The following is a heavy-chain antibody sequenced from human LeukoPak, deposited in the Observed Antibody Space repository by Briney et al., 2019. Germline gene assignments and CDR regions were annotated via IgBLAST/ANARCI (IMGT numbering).Heavy chain of an antibody. CDR2: IYTSGST. Sequence: SETLSLTCTVSGGFISSGSYYWSWIRQPAGKGLEWIGRIYTSGSTNYNPSLKSRVTISVDTSKNQFSLKLSSVTAADTAMYYCAGDSPGWWDWGQGTLVTVSS. CDR3: AGDSPGWWD. D-gene: IGHD2-15*01. V-gene: IGHV4-61*02. CDR1: GGFISSGSYY. J-gene: IGHJ4*02.